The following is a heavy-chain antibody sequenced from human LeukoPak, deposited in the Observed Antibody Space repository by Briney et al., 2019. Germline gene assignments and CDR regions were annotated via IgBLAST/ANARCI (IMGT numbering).Heavy chain of an antibody. CDR2: ISWNSGSI. V-gene: IGHV3-9*01. J-gene: IGHJ4*02. D-gene: IGHD5-12*01. CDR1: GFTFDDYA. Sequence: ARSLRLSCAASGFTFDDYAMHWVRQAPGKGLEWVSGISWNSGSIGYADSVKGRFTISRDNAKNSLYLQMNSLRAEDTALYYCAKDRGYSGYDVTFDYWGQGTLVTVSS. CDR3: AKDRGYSGYDVTFDY.